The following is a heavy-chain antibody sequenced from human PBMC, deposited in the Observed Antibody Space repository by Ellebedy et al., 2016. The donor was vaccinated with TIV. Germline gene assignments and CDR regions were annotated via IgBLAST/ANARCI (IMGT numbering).Heavy chain of an antibody. CDR2: INPSGGST. D-gene: IGHD2-2*02. CDR1: GYTFTGYY. V-gene: IGHV1-46*01. Sequence: ASVKVSXXASGYTFTGYYMHWVRQAPGQGLEWMGIINPSGGSTGYAQKFQGRVTMTRNTSISTAYMELSSLRSEDTAVYYCTPWGAAAILGWFNPWGQGTLVTVSS. CDR3: TPWGAAAILGWFNP. J-gene: IGHJ5*02.